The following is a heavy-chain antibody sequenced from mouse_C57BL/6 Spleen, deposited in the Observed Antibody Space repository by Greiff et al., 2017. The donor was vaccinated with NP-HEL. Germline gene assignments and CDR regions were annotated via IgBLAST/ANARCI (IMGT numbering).Heavy chain of an antibody. CDR2: IYPGSGNT. J-gene: IGHJ2*01. V-gene: IGHV1-76*01. CDR1: GYTFTDYY. Sequence: VHLVESGAELVRPGASVKLSCKASGYTFTDYYINWVKQRPGQGLEWIARIYPGSGNTYYNEKFKGKATLTAEKSSSTAYMQLSSLTSEDSAVYFCARSGGTGYYFDYWGQGTTLTVSS. D-gene: IGHD3-1*01. CDR3: ARSGGTGYYFDY.